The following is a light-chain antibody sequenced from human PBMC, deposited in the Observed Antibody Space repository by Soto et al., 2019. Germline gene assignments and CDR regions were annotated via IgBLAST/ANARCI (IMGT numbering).Light chain of an antibody. CDR3: QQYDDLPLT. V-gene: IGKV1-33*01. Sequence: DIQMTQSPSSLSASVGDRVTITCQASQDISNYLNWYQQKPGKAPKLLIYAASNLETGVPSRFSGSGSGTDFTFTISSLQPEDIATYYCQQYDDLPLTFGGWTKVEIK. CDR1: QDISNY. J-gene: IGKJ4*01. CDR2: AAS.